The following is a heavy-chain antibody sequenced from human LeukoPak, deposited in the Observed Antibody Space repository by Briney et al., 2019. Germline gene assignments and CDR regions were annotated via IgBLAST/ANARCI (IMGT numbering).Heavy chain of an antibody. V-gene: IGHV3-23*01. Sequence: AGGSLRLSCAASGFTFSSYAMSWVRQAPGKGLGWVSAISGSGGSPYYADSVKGRFTISRDNSKNTLYLQMNRLRAEDTAVYYCAKDLLWSPVFYWGQGTLVTVSS. CDR2: ISGSGGSP. D-gene: IGHD3-10*01. J-gene: IGHJ4*02. CDR3: AKDLLWSPVFY. CDR1: GFTFSSYA.